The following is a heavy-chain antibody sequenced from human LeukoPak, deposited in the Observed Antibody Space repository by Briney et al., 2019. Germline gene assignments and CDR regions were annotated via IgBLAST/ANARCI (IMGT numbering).Heavy chain of an antibody. J-gene: IGHJ4*02. D-gene: IGHD3-9*01. CDR3: ANLPSKLRYFDWSDY. CDR1: GFTFSSYG. V-gene: IGHV3-30*02. Sequence: PGGSLRLSCAASGFTFSSYGMHWVRQAPGKGLEWVAFIRYDGSNKYYADSVKGRFTISRDNSKNTLYLQMNSLRAEDTAVYYCANLPSKLRYFDWSDYWGQGTLVTVSS. CDR2: IRYDGSNK.